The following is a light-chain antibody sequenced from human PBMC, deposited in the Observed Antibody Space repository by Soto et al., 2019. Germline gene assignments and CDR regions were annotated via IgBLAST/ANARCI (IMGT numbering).Light chain of an antibody. CDR2: EVS. Sequence: QSALTQPPSASGSPGQSVTISCTGTSSDVGGYNYVSWYQQHPGKAPQLMIYEVSKRPSGVPDRFSGSKSDNTASLTVSGLQAEDEVDYYCSSYAGINNLVFGSGTKVTVL. CDR3: SSYAGINNLV. CDR1: SSDVGGYNY. J-gene: IGLJ1*01. V-gene: IGLV2-8*01.